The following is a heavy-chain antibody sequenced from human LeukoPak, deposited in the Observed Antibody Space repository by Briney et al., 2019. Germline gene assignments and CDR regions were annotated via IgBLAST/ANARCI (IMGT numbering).Heavy chain of an antibody. CDR2: INPNSGDT. V-gene: IGHV1-2*02. D-gene: IGHD3-22*01. CDR1: GYTFTGYY. CDR3: ARGDYYDSSGFRW. J-gene: IGHJ4*02. Sequence: GASVKVSCKASGYTFTGYYIHWVRQASGQGLEWMGWINPNSGDTYYAQKFQGRVTMTRDTSISTAYMELSRLRSDDTAIYYCARGDYYDSSGFRWWGQGTLVTVSS.